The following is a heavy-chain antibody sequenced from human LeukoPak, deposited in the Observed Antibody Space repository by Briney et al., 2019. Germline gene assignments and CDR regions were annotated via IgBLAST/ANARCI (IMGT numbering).Heavy chain of an antibody. Sequence: SETLSLTCAVYGGSFSGYYWSWIRQPPGKGLEWIGEINHSGSTNYNPSLKSRVTISVDTSKNQFSLKLSSVTAADTAVYYCARASPYRPSSSWYRWFDPWGQGTLVTVSS. J-gene: IGHJ5*02. D-gene: IGHD6-13*01. CDR3: ARASPYRPSSSWYRWFDP. V-gene: IGHV4-34*01. CDR1: GGSFSGYY. CDR2: INHSGST.